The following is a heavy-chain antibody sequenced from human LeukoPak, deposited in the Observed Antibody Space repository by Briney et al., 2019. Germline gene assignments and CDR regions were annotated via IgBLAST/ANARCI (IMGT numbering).Heavy chain of an antibody. CDR2: IYTSGST. V-gene: IGHV4-4*07. D-gene: IGHD2-2*02. J-gene: IGHJ5*02. CDR1: GGSISSYY. Sequence: SETLSLTCTVSGGSISSYYWSWIRQPAGKGLEWIGRIYTSGSTNYNPSLKSRVTMSVDTSKNQFSLKRSSVTAADTAVYYCASMGYCSSTSCYTYNWFDPWGQGTLVTVSS. CDR3: ASMGYCSSTSCYTYNWFDP.